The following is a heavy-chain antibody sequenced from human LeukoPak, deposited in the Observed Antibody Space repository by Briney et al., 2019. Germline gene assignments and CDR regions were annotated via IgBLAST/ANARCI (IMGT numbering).Heavy chain of an antibody. Sequence: GGSLRLSCAASGFTFNNYGIHWVRQAPGKGLEWVAFISYDGSNKYYADSVKGRFTISRDNSKNTLYLQMNSLRAEDTAVYYCAKRGEYCSSSTCLIDYWGQGTLVSVSS. CDR3: AKRGEYCSSSTCLIDY. J-gene: IGHJ4*02. CDR2: ISYDGSNK. CDR1: GFTFNNYG. D-gene: IGHD2-2*01. V-gene: IGHV3-30*18.